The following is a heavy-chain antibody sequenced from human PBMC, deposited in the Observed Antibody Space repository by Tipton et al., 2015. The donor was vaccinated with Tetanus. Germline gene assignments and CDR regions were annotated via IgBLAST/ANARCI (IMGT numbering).Heavy chain of an antibody. J-gene: IGHJ4*02. Sequence: TLSLTCTVSDASISNDYWAWIRQAPGMGLEWIGYISGRGSTDYNPSLKSRVTMSLDTSKKQFSLKLTSVTAADTAVYYCASRGYSGRRQIEDYWGQGTLVTVSS. D-gene: IGHD5-12*01. V-gene: IGHV4-59*01. CDR2: ISGRGST. CDR1: DASISNDY. CDR3: ASRGYSGRRQIEDY.